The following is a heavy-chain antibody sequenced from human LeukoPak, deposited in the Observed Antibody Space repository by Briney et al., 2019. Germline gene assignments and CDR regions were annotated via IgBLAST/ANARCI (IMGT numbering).Heavy chain of an antibody. CDR3: AREVPYDTSVYYQPFDF. CDR2: ISAYNGNT. D-gene: IGHD3-22*01. V-gene: IGHV1-18*01. J-gene: IGHJ4*02. Sequence: ASVTVSFKASGYTFTIYGISWVRQAPGQGLEWMGWISAYNGNTNYAQKLQGRVTMTTDTSTSKAYMELRSLRSDDTAVYYCAREVPYDTSVYYQPFDFWGQGTLVTVSS. CDR1: GYTFTIYG.